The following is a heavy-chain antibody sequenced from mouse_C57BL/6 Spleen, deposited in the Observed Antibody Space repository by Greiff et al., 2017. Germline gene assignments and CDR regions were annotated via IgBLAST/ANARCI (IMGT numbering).Heavy chain of an antibody. CDR1: GFTFSDYG. J-gene: IGHJ1*03. D-gene: IGHD1-1*01. Sequence: EVNVVESGGGLVKPGGSLKLSCAASGFTFSDYGMHWVRQAPEKGLEWVAYISRGSSTIYYADTVKGRFTISRDNAKNTLFLQMTSLRSEDTAMYYCARHYGSSYVGWYFGVWGTGTTVTVSS. CDR3: ARHYGSSYVGWYFGV. CDR2: ISRGSSTI. V-gene: IGHV5-17*01.